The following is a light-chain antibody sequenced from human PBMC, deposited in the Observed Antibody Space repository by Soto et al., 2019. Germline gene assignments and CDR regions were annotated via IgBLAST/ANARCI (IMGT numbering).Light chain of an antibody. V-gene: IGKV3-11*01. CDR2: GAS. J-gene: IGKJ5*01. CDR3: QQRSSWPIT. CDR1: QSIRSHY. Sequence: EIVLTQSPGTLSLSPGERATLSCRASQSIRSHYLAWYQQKPGQAPRLLIFGASIRDTGIPARFSGSGSGTDFTLTINSLEPEDFAVYYCQQRSSWPITFGQGTRLEIK.